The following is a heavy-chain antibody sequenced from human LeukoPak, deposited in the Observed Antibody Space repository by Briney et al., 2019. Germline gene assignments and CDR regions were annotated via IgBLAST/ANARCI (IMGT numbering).Heavy chain of an antibody. CDR2: IQQDGSVK. J-gene: IGHJ4*02. Sequence: PGGSLRLSCEASGFTFSIYWMNWVRQAPGKGLEWVANIQQDGSVKHYVDSVKGRFTISRDNARNSLYLQMNDLRAEDTAVYYCARDCCASGSHDSWGQGTLVTVSS. CDR3: ARDCCASGSHDS. D-gene: IGHD3-10*01. CDR1: GFTFSIYW. V-gene: IGHV3-7*04.